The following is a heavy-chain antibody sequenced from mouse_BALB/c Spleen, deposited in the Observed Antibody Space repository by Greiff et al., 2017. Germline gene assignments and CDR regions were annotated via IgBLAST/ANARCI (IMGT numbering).Heavy chain of an antibody. CDR3: ARSLLDY. Sequence: QVQLKQSGAELARPGASVKLSCKASGYTFTSYWMQWVKQRPGQGLEWIGAIYPGDGDTRYTPKFKGKATLTADKSSSTAYMQLSSLASEDSAVYYGARSLLDYWGQGTALTGSS. CDR1: GYTFTSYW. CDR2: IYPGDGDT. V-gene: IGHV1-87*01. J-gene: IGHJ2*01.